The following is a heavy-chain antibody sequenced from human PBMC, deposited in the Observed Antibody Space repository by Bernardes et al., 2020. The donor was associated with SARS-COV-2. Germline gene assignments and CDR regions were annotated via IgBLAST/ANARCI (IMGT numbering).Heavy chain of an antibody. CDR3: AKLVLGTMVRGVTDDDAFDI. V-gene: IGHV3-9*01. D-gene: IGHD3-10*01. Sequence: GGSLRLSCAASGFTFDDYAMHWVRQAPGKGLEWVSGISWNSGSIGYADSVKGRFTISRDNAKNSLYLQMNSLRAEDTALYYCAKLVLGTMVRGVTDDDAFDIWGQGTMVTVSS. CDR2: ISWNSGSI. J-gene: IGHJ3*02. CDR1: GFTFDDYA.